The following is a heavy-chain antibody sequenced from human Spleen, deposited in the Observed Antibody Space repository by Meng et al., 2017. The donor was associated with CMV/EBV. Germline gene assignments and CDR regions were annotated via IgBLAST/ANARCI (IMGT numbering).Heavy chain of an antibody. CDR2: IHYSGDT. CDR3: ARYPGTDWYFDL. CDR1: GCSNRSRAFN. J-gene: IGHJ2*01. Sequence: TVSGCSNRSRAFNWGWIRQPPGHGLEWIGSIHYSGDTYYNPSLKSRVSISVDTSKTHFSLNLNSVTAADTAVYYCARYPGTDWYFDLWGRGTLVTVSS. V-gene: IGHV4-39*07.